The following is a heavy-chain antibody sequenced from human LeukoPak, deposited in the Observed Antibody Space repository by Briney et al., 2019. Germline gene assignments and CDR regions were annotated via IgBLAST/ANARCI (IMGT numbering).Heavy chain of an antibody. CDR1: RFTFSSYA. Sequence: GGSLKLSCAASRFTFSSYAMSWVRQAPGKGLEWVSAISGSGGSTYYADSVKGRFTISRDNSKNTLYLQMNSLRAEDTAVYYCAKDNLYYYDSSGSPSDYWGQGTLVTVSS. D-gene: IGHD3-22*01. J-gene: IGHJ4*02. CDR2: ISGSGGST. CDR3: AKDNLYYYDSSGSPSDY. V-gene: IGHV3-23*01.